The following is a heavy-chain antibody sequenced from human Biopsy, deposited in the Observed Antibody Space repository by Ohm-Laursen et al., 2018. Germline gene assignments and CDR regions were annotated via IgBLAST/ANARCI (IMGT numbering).Heavy chain of an antibody. Sequence: PGTLSLTCTVSGGSISSYYWSWIRQPPGKGLEWIGYIYYSGSTNYNPSLKSRVTISVDTSKNRFSLQLTSVTAADTAMFFCARLFRLDDYWNDDPPDGFDVWGQGTMVAVSS. J-gene: IGHJ3*01. CDR3: ARLFRLDDYWNDDPPDGFDV. D-gene: IGHD3-3*01. V-gene: IGHV4-59*01. CDR1: GGSISSYY. CDR2: IYYSGST.